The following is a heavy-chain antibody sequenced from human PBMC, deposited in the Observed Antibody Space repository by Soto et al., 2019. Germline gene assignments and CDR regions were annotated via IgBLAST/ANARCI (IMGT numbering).Heavy chain of an antibody. CDR3: ARYRSGHPNWFDP. D-gene: IGHD6-19*01. V-gene: IGHV1-69*13. CDR2: IIPIFGTA. Sequence: SVKVSCKASGGTFSSYAISWVRQAPGQGLEWMGGIIPIFGTANYAQKFQGRVTITADESTSTAYMELSSLRSEDTAVYYCARYRSGHPNWFDPWGQGTLVTVSS. CDR1: GGTFSSYA. J-gene: IGHJ5*02.